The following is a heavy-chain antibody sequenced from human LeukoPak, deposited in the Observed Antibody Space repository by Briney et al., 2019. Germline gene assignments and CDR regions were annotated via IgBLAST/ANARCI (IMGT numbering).Heavy chain of an antibody. Sequence: PGASLKISCKGSGYSFTSYWISWVRQMPGKGLEWMGRIDPSDSYTNYSPSFQGHVTISADKSISTAYLQWSSLKASDTAMYYCARTVYDILTGYYTDYWGQGTLVTVSS. D-gene: IGHD3-9*01. CDR1: GYSFTSYW. V-gene: IGHV5-10-1*01. J-gene: IGHJ4*02. CDR2: IDPSDSYT. CDR3: ARTVYDILTGYYTDY.